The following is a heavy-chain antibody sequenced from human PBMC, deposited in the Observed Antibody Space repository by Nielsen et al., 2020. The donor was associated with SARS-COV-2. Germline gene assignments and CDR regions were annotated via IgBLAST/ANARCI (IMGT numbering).Heavy chain of an antibody. J-gene: IGHJ3*02. CDR1: GFTFDDYA. CDR3: AKFAAAPDAFDI. CDR2: ISWNNGSI. Sequence: SLKISCAASGFTFDDYAMHWVRQAPGKGLEWVSGISWNNGSIGYADSVKGRFTISRDNAKNSLYLQMNSLRAEDTALYYCAKFAAAPDAFDIWGQGTMVTVSS. D-gene: IGHD6-13*01. V-gene: IGHV3-9*01.